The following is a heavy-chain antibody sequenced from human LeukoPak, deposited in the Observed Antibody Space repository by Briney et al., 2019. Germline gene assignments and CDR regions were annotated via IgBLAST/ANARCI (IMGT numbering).Heavy chain of an antibody. D-gene: IGHD3-3*01. J-gene: IGHJ4*02. Sequence: AGGSLRLSCAASGFTFSTCAMSWVRQAPGKGLEWVSSISGSGGSTYYADSVKGRFTISRANSKNTVYMEMNSLRAEDTDLYSCAKGGQNFDFWRFDYWGQGTLVAVSS. CDR2: ISGSGGST. CDR1: GFTFSTCA. CDR3: AKGGQNFDFWRFDY. V-gene: IGHV3-23*01.